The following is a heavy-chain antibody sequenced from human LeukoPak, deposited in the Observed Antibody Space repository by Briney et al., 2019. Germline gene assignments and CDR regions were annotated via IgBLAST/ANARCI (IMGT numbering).Heavy chain of an antibody. Sequence: GGSLRLSCAASGFTFSSYSMNWVRQAPGKGLEWVSSISSSSSYIYYADSVKDRFTISRDNAKNSLYLQMNSLRAEDTAVYYCARDLSGWTLGYFQHWGQGTLVTVSS. D-gene: IGHD6-19*01. CDR2: ISSSSSYI. CDR1: GFTFSSYS. J-gene: IGHJ1*01. V-gene: IGHV3-21*01. CDR3: ARDLSGWTLGYFQH.